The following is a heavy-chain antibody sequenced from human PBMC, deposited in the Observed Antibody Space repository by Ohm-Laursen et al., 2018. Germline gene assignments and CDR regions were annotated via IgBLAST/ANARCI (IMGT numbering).Heavy chain of an antibody. V-gene: IGHV4-59*08. CDR3: ARHWDYGGNSEPLDY. D-gene: IGHD4-23*01. CDR1: GGSISGYY. CDR2: IHYSGTT. J-gene: IGHJ4*02. Sequence: SDTLSLTCTVSGGSISGYYWSWIRQHPGKGLEWIAYIHYSGTTNYNPSLKSRFTISVDTPKNQFSLKLSSVTAADTAVYYCARHWDYGGNSEPLDYWGQGTLVTVSS.